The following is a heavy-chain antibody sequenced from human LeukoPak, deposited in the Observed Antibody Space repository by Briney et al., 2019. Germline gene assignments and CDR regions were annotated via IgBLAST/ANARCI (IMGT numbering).Heavy chain of an antibody. CDR2: IYYSGSS. CDR3: AGGTGLLSP. J-gene: IGHJ5*02. D-gene: IGHD2-21*02. V-gene: IGHV4-59*02. CDR1: GGSVSSYF. Sequence: PSETLSLTCTVSGGSVSSYFWNWIRQPPGKGLEWIGYIYYSGSSAYNPSLESRLTISLDTSKKQISLKLTSVTAADTAVYYCAGGTGLLSPWGQGTLVTVSS.